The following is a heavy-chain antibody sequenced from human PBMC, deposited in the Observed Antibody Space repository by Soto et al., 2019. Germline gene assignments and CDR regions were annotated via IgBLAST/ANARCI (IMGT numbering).Heavy chain of an antibody. J-gene: IGHJ5*02. CDR3: ARDRRVEPIRFLES. Sequence: GASVKVSCKASGGTFSSYAISWVRQAPGQGLEWMGGIIPIFGTANYAQKFQGRVTITADESTSTAYMELSSLRSEDTAVYYCARDRRVEPIRFLESLGQGTLVTVSS. CDR1: GGTFSSYA. CDR2: IIPIFGTA. V-gene: IGHV1-69*13. D-gene: IGHD3-3*01.